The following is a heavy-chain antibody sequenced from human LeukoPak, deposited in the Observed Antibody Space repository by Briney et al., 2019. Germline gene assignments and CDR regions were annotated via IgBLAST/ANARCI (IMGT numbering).Heavy chain of an antibody. D-gene: IGHD3-9*01. Sequence: SVKVSCKASGGTFSSYGISWVRQAPGQGLEWMGGIIPIFGTANYAQKFQGRVTITADASTTTDYMELSSLRSEDTAVYYCARVTLSRYFDWGNYHGMDVWGQGTTVTVSS. CDR2: IIPIFGTA. CDR3: ARVTLSRYFDWGNYHGMDV. J-gene: IGHJ6*02. CDR1: GGTFSSYG. V-gene: IGHV1-69*13.